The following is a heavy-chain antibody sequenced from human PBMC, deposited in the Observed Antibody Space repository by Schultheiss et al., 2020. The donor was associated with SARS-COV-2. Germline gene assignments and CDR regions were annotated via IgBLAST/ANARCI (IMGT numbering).Heavy chain of an antibody. D-gene: IGHD3-3*01. J-gene: IGHJ1*01. V-gene: IGHV4-34*01. CDR3: AMGYDFWSGYYPPEYFQH. CDR2: INHSGST. Sequence: SETLSLTCAVYGGSFRGYYWTWIRQPPGKGLEWIGEINHSGSTNYNPSLKSRVTISVDTSKNQFSLKLSSVTAADTAVYYCAMGYDFWSGYYPPEYFQHWGQGTLVTVSS. CDR1: GGSFRGYY.